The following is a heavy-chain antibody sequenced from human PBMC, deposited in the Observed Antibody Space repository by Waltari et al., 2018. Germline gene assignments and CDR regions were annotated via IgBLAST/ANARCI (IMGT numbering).Heavy chain of an antibody. CDR1: GFNFSSYS. V-gene: IGHV3-21*01. Sequence: EVQLVESGGGLVKPGGSVRLSCAASGFNFSSYSIHLVRQAPGKGLESVSRITSSSSYIYYADSVKGRFTISRDNAKNSLYLQMNSLRAEDTAVYYCARDRLAALLYYFDYWGQGTLVTVSS. CDR2: ITSSSSYI. J-gene: IGHJ4*02. D-gene: IGHD6-6*01. CDR3: ARDRLAALLYYFDY.